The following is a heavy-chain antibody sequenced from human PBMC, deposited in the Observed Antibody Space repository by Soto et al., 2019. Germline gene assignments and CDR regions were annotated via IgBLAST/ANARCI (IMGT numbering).Heavy chain of an antibody. CDR1: GGSISSYY. D-gene: IGHD6-19*01. CDR3: ARLYDGSGWYFDY. J-gene: IGHJ4*02. Sequence: QVQLQESGPGLVKPSETLSLTCTVSGGSISSYYWSWIRQPPGKGLEWIGYIYYSGGTNYNPSLKSRVTISVDTSKNQFSLKLSSVTAADTAVYYCARLYDGSGWYFDYWGQGTLVTVSS. V-gene: IGHV4-59*08. CDR2: IYYSGGT.